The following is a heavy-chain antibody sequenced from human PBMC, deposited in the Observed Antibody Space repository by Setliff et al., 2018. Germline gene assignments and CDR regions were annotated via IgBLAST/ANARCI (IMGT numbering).Heavy chain of an antibody. J-gene: IGHJ4*02. CDR1: GYILSSYG. V-gene: IGHV1-18*01. CDR2: ISPYNGVT. D-gene: IGHD6-13*01. Sequence: ASVKVSCKGSGYILSSYGISWVRQAPGQELEWMGWISPYNGVTNYAQRFQGRVTMTTDTSTSTFYMELSMLRSEDTAVYYCARGGMAAAGRKGVFEYWGQGSLVTVSS. CDR3: ARGGMAAAGRKGVFEY.